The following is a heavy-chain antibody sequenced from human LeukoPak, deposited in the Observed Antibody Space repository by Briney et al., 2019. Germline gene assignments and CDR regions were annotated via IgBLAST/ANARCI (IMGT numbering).Heavy chain of an antibody. D-gene: IGHD1-1*01. V-gene: IGHV4-34*01. J-gene: IGHJ4*02. CDR1: GGSFSGYY. CDR3: AREKLGKTGTTRGTIDY. CDR2: INHSGST. Sequence: SETLSLTCAVYGGSFSGYYWSWIRQPPGKGLEWIGEINHSGSTNYNPSLKSRVTISVDTSKNQFSLKLSSVTAADTAAYYCAREKLGKTGTTRGTIDYWGQGTLVTVSS.